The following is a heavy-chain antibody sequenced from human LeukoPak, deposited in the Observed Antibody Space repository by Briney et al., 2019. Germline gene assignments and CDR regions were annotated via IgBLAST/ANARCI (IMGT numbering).Heavy chain of an antibody. J-gene: IGHJ6*03. V-gene: IGHV1-18*01. CDR2: ISAYNGNT. CDR1: GYTFTSYG. Sequence: ASVKVSCKATGYTFTSYGISWVRQAPGQGLEWMGWISAYNGNTNYAQKLQGRVTMTADTSTSTAYMELRSLRSDDTAVYYCARQLVYYYYMDVWGKGTTVTVSS. CDR3: ARQLVYYYYMDV. D-gene: IGHD6-6*01.